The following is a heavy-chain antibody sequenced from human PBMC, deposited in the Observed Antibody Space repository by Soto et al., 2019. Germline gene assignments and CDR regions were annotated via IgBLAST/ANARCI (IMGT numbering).Heavy chain of an antibody. D-gene: IGHD1-7*01. CDR2: RWYDGSNK. CDR1: GFTFSSYG. J-gene: IGHJ6*02. CDR3: ARDGPETSPYGMDV. Sequence: QVQLVESGGGVVQPGRSRRLSCAASGFTFSSYGMHWVRQAPGKGLEWVAVRWYDGSNKYYADSVKGRFTISRDNSKNTLYLQMNSLRAEDTAVYYCARDGPETSPYGMDVWGQGTTVTVSS. V-gene: IGHV3-33*01.